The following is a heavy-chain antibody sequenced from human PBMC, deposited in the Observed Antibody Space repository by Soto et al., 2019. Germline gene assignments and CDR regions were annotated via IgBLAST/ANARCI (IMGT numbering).Heavy chain of an antibody. J-gene: IGHJ6*02. Sequence: GASVKVSCKASGYTFTNYGIYWVRQAPGQGVGWMGWINPNSGGTNYAQKFQGWVTMTRDTSISTAYMELSRLRSDDTAVYYCASAPGGGGYYYYGMDVWGQGTTVTVSS. CDR1: GYTFTNYG. D-gene: IGHD2-15*01. CDR3: ASAPGGGGYYYYGMDV. V-gene: IGHV1-2*04. CDR2: INPNSGGT.